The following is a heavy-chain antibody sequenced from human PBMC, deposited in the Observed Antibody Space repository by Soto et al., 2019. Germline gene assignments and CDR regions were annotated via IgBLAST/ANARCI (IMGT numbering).Heavy chain of an antibody. D-gene: IGHD2-15*01. V-gene: IGHV4-59*01. CDR1: GGSISSYY. J-gene: IGHJ4*02. CDR2: IYYSGST. CDR3: ARVTPLGGYDY. Sequence: PSETLSLTCTVSGGSISSYYWSWIRQPPGKGLEWIGYIYYSGSTNYNPSLKSRVTISVDTSKNQFSLKLSSVTAADTAVYYCARVTPLGGYDYWGQGTLVTVSS.